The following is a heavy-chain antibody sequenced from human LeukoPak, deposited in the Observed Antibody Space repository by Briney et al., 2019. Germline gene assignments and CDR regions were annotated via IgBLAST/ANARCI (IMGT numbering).Heavy chain of an antibody. J-gene: IGHJ4*02. CDR1: GFTFSSYS. D-gene: IGHD7-27*01. Sequence: PGGSLRLSCAASGFTFSSYSMNWVRQAPGKGLEWVSRINRDGSGTSYADSVEGRFTMSRDNAKNTLYLQMNSLRVEDTAVYYCARSNWGVDSWGQGTLVTVSS. CDR3: ARSNWGVDS. CDR2: INRDGSGT. V-gene: IGHV3-74*01.